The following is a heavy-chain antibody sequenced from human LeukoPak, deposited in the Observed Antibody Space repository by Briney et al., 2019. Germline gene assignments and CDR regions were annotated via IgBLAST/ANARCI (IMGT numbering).Heavy chain of an antibody. CDR2: ITSGSSII. D-gene: IGHD3-16*02. Sequence: PGGSLRLSCAASGFSFSDYEMNWVRQAPGKGLEWIAYITSGSSIIYYADSVRGRFTISRDNAKNSLYLQMNTLRAEDTAVYYCVRRYMATSAEDFDYWGQGTLVTVFS. V-gene: IGHV3-48*03. J-gene: IGHJ4*02. CDR3: VRRYMATSAEDFDY. CDR1: GFSFSDYE.